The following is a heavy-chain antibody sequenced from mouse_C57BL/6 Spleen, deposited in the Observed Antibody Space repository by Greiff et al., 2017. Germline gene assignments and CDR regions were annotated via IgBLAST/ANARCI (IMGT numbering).Heavy chain of an antibody. J-gene: IGHJ4*01. CDR1: GFNIKDDY. V-gene: IGHV14-4*01. D-gene: IGHD2-10*02. CDR3: TTRYGNYGAMDY. Sequence: VQLQQSGAELVRPGASVKLSCTASGFNIKDDYMHWVKQRPEQGLEWIGWIDPENGDTEYASKFQGKATITADTSSNTAYLQLSSLTSEDSVIYYCTTRYGNYGAMDYWGQGTSGTGSS. CDR2: IDPENGDT.